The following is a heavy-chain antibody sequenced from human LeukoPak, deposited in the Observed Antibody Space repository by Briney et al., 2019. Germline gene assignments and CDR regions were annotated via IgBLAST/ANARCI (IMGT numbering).Heavy chain of an antibody. CDR3: AKDGSTTVKSSRSLGA. CDR1: GFTFSSYG. J-gene: IGHJ5*02. Sequence: GGSLRLSCAASGFTFSSYGMHWVRQAPGKGLEWVAVISYDGSNKYYADSVKGRFTISRDNSKNTLYLQMNSLRAEDTAVYYCAKDGSTTVKSSRSLGAWGQGTLVTVSS. V-gene: IGHV3-30*18. CDR2: ISYDGSNK. D-gene: IGHD4-17*01.